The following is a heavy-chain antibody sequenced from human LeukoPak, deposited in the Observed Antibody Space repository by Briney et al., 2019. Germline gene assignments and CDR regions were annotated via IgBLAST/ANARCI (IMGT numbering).Heavy chain of an antibody. CDR3: ARGRFGNYYYYYMDV. V-gene: IGHV1-69*06. J-gene: IGHJ6*03. Sequence: SVKVSCKASGYTFTGYYMHWVRQAPGQGLEWMGGIIPIFGTANYAQKFQGRVTITADKSTSTAYMELSSLRSEDTAVYYCARGRFGNYYYYYMDVWGKGTTVTVSS. CDR1: GYTFTGYY. D-gene: IGHD3-10*01. CDR2: IIPIFGTA.